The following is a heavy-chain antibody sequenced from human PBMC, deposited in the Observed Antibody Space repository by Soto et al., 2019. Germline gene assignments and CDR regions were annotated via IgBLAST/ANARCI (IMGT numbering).Heavy chain of an antibody. J-gene: IGHJ4*02. D-gene: IGHD5-18*01. CDR3: VGSLMSRAMESFDY. CDR1: AGSISRYY. CDR2: ISYTVDA. V-gene: IGHV4-59*01. Sequence: HVQLQESGPGLVKPSEPLSLTCSVSAGSISRYYWGWFRQFPGEGLEWISHISYTVDASYNPSLNSRVTISLDTSKNQIALSLMSVTAADTAVYYCVGSLMSRAMESFDYCGQGTLVTVTS.